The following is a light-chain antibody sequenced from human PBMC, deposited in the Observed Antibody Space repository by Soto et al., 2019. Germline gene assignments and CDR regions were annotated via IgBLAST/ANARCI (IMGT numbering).Light chain of an antibody. Sequence: DIQMTQSPSTLSASVGDRVTITCRASQSISSWLAWYQQKPGKAPKLLIYHASSLESGVPSRFSGSGSGTEFTLTISSLQADDFATYYCQQYNSYSGTFSQGTKVEIK. CDR1: QSISSW. J-gene: IGKJ1*01. CDR2: HAS. V-gene: IGKV1-5*01. CDR3: QQYNSYSGT.